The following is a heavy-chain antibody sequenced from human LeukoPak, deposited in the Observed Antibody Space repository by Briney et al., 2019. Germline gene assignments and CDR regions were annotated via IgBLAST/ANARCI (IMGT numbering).Heavy chain of an antibody. D-gene: IGHD3-10*01. Sequence: GAFLRLSCAASGFIFSNYAMSWVRQAPGKGLEWVAVISYDGSNKYYADPVKGRFTISRDNSKNTLYLQMNSLRAEDTAVYYCAKDRGLALDYWGQGTLVTVSS. CDR2: ISYDGSNK. J-gene: IGHJ4*02. V-gene: IGHV3-30*18. CDR1: GFIFSNYA. CDR3: AKDRGLALDY.